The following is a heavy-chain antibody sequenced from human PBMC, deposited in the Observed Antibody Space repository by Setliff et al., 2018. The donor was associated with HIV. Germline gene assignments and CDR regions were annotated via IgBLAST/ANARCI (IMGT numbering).Heavy chain of an antibody. Sequence: SETLFLTCTVSRDSINGHWWSWIRQPPGKGLEWMGNIFHSGNTYYSPPLKSRVTMSLDTSMNQFSLKLTSVTAADTALYYCARYRRFADYIDVWGKGTTVTVSS. CDR1: RDSINGHW. D-gene: IGHD5-12*01. CDR3: ARYRRFADYIDV. J-gene: IGHJ6*03. CDR2: IFHSGNT. V-gene: IGHV4-59*04.